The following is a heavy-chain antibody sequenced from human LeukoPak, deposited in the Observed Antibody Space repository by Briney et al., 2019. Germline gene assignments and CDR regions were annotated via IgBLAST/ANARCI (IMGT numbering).Heavy chain of an antibody. CDR1: GFTFSSYW. V-gene: IGHV3-7*01. CDR3: ARDQVTIIRGPLGRHTPYYYYHYMDV. Sequence: QPGGSLRLSCAASGFTFSSYWMSWVRQAPGKGLEWVANIKEDGSEKYYVGSVKGRFTISRDNAKNSLNLQMNSLRAEDTAVYYCARDQVTIIRGPLGRHTPYYYYHYMDVWGKGTTVTVSS. CDR2: IKEDGSEK. J-gene: IGHJ6*03. D-gene: IGHD3-10*01.